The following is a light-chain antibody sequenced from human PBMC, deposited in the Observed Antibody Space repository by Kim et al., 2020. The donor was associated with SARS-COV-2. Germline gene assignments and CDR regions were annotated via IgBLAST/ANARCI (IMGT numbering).Light chain of an antibody. J-gene: IGKJ4*01. Sequence: PGERATLSCRASHIVTSSYFAWYQQKLGQSPRLLICGASRRATGVPDRFSGSGSGTDFTLTISRLEPEDSAVYYCQKYGSSPPLTFGGGTKVDIK. V-gene: IGKV3-20*01. CDR3: QKYGSSPPLT. CDR1: HIVTSSY. CDR2: GAS.